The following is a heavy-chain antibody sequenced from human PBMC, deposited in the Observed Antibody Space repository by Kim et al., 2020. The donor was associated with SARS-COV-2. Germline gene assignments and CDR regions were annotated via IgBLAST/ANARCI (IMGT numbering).Heavy chain of an antibody. V-gene: IGHV4-34*01. Sequence: SETLSLTCAVSGGSLSGLYWSWFRQPPGKAPEWIGEVNDSGTTNYSPSLKSRLTISVDRPRNQFSLNLMSVTAADTGVYYCAKGPLRYFDDWGQGTLVTVSS. CDR3: AKGPLRYFDD. CDR1: GGSLSGLY. CDR2: VNDSGTT. D-gene: IGHD3-9*01. J-gene: IGHJ4*02.